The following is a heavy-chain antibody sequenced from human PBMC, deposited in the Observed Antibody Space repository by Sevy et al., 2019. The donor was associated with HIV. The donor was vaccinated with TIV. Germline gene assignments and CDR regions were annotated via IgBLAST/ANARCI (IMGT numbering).Heavy chain of an antibody. Sequence: GGSLRLSCAASGFTFSNYGMHWVRQAPGKGLEWVAVIWNDGSNKYYADSVKGRFTISRDNSKNTLYLQMNSLRVEDTAVYFCARGSDVNDRSAKRDFDYWGQGTLVTVSS. CDR2: IWNDGSNK. CDR1: GFTFSNYG. CDR3: ARGSDVNDRSAKRDFDY. V-gene: IGHV3-33*01. D-gene: IGHD3-22*01. J-gene: IGHJ4*02.